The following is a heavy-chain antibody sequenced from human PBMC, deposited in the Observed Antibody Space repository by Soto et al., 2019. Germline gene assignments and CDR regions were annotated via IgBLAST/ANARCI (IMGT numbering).Heavy chain of an antibody. CDR2: IWYDGSNK. CDR3: ARATYSNAWYRFDL. D-gene: IGHD4-4*01. J-gene: IGHJ4*02. Sequence: GGSLRLSCAASGFTFSSYGMHWVRQAPGKGLEWVAVIWYDGSNKYYADSVKGRFTISRDNSKNTLYLQMNSLRAEDTAVYYCARATYSNAWYRFDLWGQGTLVTVSS. V-gene: IGHV3-33*01. CDR1: GFTFSSYG.